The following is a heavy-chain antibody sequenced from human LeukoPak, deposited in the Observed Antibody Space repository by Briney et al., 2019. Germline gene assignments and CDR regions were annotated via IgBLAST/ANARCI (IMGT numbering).Heavy chain of an antibody. D-gene: IGHD2-15*01. CDR3: ARSRAYCSGGSCYNWFDP. Sequence: PSETLSLTCAVSGGSLSIYYWSGIRQPPGRGLECIGYIYYSGSTNYNPSLKSRVTISVDTSKNQFSLKLSSVTAADTAVYYCARSRAYCSGGSCYNWFDPWGQGTLVTVSS. J-gene: IGHJ5*02. CDR2: IYYSGST. CDR1: GGSLSIYY. V-gene: IGHV4-59*01.